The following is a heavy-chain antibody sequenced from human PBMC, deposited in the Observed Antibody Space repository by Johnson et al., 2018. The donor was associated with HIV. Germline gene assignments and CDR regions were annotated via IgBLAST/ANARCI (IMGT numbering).Heavy chain of an antibody. Sequence: VQLVESGGGLIQPGGSLRLSCVASGFTVSSSYMSWVRQVAGKGLEWVSGINWNGGRSGHVDSVKGRFTISRDNAKKSLFLQMNSLRAEDTAVYYCAKDQYCTGGVCYSGAFDIWGQGTMVTVSS. CDR1: GFTVSSSY. J-gene: IGHJ3*02. V-gene: IGHV3-20*04. CDR2: INWNGGRS. CDR3: AKDQYCTGGVCYSGAFDI. D-gene: IGHD2-8*02.